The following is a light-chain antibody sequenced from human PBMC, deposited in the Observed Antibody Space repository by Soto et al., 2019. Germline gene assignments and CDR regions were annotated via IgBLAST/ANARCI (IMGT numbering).Light chain of an antibody. V-gene: IGKV1-5*03. CDR1: QSISSW. CDR3: QQYDSHPLT. J-gene: IGKJ4*01. CDR2: KAS. Sequence: DIQMTQSPSTLSASIGDRVTITCRASQSISSWLAWYQQTPGKAPKLLIYKASTLQSGVPSRFSGSGSGTDFTLTISSLQPDDFATYYCQQYDSHPLTFGGGTNVEIK.